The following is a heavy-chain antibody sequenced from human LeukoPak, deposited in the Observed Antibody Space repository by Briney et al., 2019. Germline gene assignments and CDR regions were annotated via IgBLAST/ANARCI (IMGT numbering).Heavy chain of an antibody. CDR3: ARDRDCSGGSCYPSFDY. V-gene: IGHV3-30*02. CDR1: GFTFSSYG. J-gene: IGHJ4*02. Sequence: GGSLRLSCAASGFTFSSYGMHWVRQAPGKGLEWVAFIRYDGSNKYYADSVKGRFTISRDNSKNTLYLQMNSLRAEDTAVYYCARDRDCSGGSCYPSFDYWGQGTLVTVSS. CDR2: IRYDGSNK. D-gene: IGHD2-15*01.